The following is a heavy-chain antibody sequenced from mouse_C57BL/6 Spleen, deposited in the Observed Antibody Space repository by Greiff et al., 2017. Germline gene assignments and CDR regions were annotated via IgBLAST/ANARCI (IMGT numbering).Heavy chain of an antibody. CDR3: ARIAFITTVVAHYFDY. D-gene: IGHD1-1*01. CDR2: IYPGSGST. V-gene: IGHV1-55*01. Sequence: QVQLQQPGAELVKPGASVKMSCKASGYTFTSYWITWVKQRPGQGLEWIGDIYPGSGSTNYNEKFKSKATLTVDTSSSTAYMQLSSLTSEDSAVXYCARIAFITTVVAHYFDYWGQGTTLTVSS. J-gene: IGHJ2*01. CDR1: GYTFTSYW.